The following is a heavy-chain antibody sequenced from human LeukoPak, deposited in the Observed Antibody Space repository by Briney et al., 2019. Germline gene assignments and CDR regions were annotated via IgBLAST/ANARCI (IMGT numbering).Heavy chain of an antibody. Sequence: ASVKVSCKASGYTFTSYGINWVRQAPGQGLEWMGWINVYNGNTNNAQKLQGRVTMTTDTSTSTAYMELRSLRSDDTAVYYCASAGIDRWELLTHAFDIWGQGTMVTVSS. V-gene: IGHV1-18*01. CDR2: INVYNGNT. J-gene: IGHJ3*02. CDR3: ASAGIDRWELLTHAFDI. CDR1: GYTFTSYG. D-gene: IGHD1-26*01.